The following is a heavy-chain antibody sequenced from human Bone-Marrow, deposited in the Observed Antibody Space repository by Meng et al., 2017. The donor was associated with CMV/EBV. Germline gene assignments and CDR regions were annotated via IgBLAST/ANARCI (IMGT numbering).Heavy chain of an antibody. CDR1: GFTFRTSW. V-gene: IGHV3-7*03. J-gene: IGHJ4*02. CDR3: ARGEK. Sequence: PGGSLRRSCAASGFTFRTSWMSWVRQAPGKGLEWVANIDPDGSGKDYVDSVKGRFTISRDNARNSLHLQMNSLRIEDTAVYYCARGEKWGQGTLVTVSS. CDR2: IDPDGSGK.